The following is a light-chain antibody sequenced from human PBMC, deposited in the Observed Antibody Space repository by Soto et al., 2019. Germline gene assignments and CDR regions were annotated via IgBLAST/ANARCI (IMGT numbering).Light chain of an antibody. V-gene: IGLV2-14*03. CDR3: SSYTSSNTEV. CDR1: SSDVGGYNY. CDR2: DVT. J-gene: IGLJ1*01. Sequence: QSVLPQPASVSGSPGQSIAISCTGSSSDVGGYNYVSWYQQHPGKAPKLMIKDVTDRPSGVPDRFSASKSGNTASLTISGLQAEDEADYYCSSYTSSNTEVFGTGTKVTVL.